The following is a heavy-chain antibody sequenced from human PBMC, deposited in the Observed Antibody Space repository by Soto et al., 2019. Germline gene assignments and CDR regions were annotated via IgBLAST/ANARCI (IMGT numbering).Heavy chain of an antibody. J-gene: IGHJ6*02. CDR2: IIPIFGTA. Sequence: QVQLVQSGAEVKKPGSSVKVSCKASGGTFSSYAISWVRQAPGQGLEWMGGIIPIFGTANYAQKFQGRVTITADKSTSTAYMERSSLRSEDTAVYYCFLWGPAAPYSYYGMAVGGQGTTVTVSS. CDR3: FLWGPAAPYSYYGMAV. D-gene: IGHD2-2*01. V-gene: IGHV1-69*06. CDR1: GGTFSSYA.